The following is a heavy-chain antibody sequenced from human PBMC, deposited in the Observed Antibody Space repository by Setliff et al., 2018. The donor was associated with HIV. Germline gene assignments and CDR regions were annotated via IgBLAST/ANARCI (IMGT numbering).Heavy chain of an antibody. CDR1: GGSIISNH. Sequence: SETLSLTCTASGGSIISNHWSWIRQPAGKGLEWIGRIYTSGSTHYNPSLKSRVTMSVDTSKNQFSLKLSSVTAADTAVYYCARAGDSSGPLGYWYFDLWGRGTLVTVSS. J-gene: IGHJ2*01. V-gene: IGHV4-4*07. D-gene: IGHD3-22*01. CDR3: ARAGDSSGPLGYWYFDL. CDR2: IYTSGST.